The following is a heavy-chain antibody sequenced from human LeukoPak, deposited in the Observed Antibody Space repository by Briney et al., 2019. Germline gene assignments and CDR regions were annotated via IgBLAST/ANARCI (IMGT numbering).Heavy chain of an antibody. Sequence: SETLSLTCSVSGGSISTYYWTWIRQPPGKGLEWIGYIHSSGSSNQWELQLQNSLKSRVTISVDTSKNQFSLKLSSVTAADTAVYYCARGRSVDCSGGSCYSDYFDYWGQGTLVTVSS. D-gene: IGHD2-15*01. CDR1: GGSISTYY. CDR2: IHSSGSS. J-gene: IGHJ4*02. CDR3: ARGRSVDCSGGSCYSDYFDY. V-gene: IGHV4-59*12.